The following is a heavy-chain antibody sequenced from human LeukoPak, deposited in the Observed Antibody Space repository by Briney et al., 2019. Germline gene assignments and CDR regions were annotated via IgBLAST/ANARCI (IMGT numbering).Heavy chain of an antibody. CDR3: ARDSAYDFWSGSPDS. Sequence: GGSLRLSCAASGFTFSSYAMHWVRHAPGKGLEWGAGISYDGSNKYYADSVKGRFTISRDNSKNTLYLQMNSLRAEDTAVYYCARDSAYDFWSGSPDSWGQGTLVTVSS. CDR1: GFTFSSYA. J-gene: IGHJ4*02. CDR2: ISYDGSNK. D-gene: IGHD3-3*01. V-gene: IGHV3-30*04.